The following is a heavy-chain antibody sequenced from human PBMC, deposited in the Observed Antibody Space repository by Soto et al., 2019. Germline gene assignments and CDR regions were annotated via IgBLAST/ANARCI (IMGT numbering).Heavy chain of an antibody. CDR1: GFTFTSYT. CDR2: ITTSSSNR. V-gene: IGHV3-21*01. J-gene: IGHJ4*02. Sequence: GGSLRLSCAASGFTFTSYTMNWVRQAPGKGLEWVSSITTSSSNRYYSGSVKGRFTISRDNAKNSLFLQMNSLRAEDTAVYYCVRGEVPADWGQGTLVTVSS. D-gene: IGHD1-26*01. CDR3: VRGEVPAD.